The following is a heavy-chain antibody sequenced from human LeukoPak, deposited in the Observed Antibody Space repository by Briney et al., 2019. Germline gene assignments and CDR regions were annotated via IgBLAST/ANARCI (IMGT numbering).Heavy chain of an antibody. CDR2: ISYDGSNK. CDR1: GFTFSSYG. V-gene: IGHV3-30*18. J-gene: IGHJ3*01. CDR3: AKEAGLFDV. Sequence: GGSLRLSCAASGFTFSSYGMQWVRQAPGKGLEWVAVISYDGSNKYYADSVKGRFIISRDNSKKILYLQMNSLRAEDTAMYYCAKEAGLFDVWGQGTMVTVSS.